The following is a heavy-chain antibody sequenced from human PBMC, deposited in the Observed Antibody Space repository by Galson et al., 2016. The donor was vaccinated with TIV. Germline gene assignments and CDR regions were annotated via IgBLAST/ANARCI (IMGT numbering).Heavy chain of an antibody. CDR1: GFTFSSHA. J-gene: IGHJ4*02. D-gene: IGHD5-12*01. CDR3: AKDTSSGFSGYGYVDY. CDR2: IRGSGAYT. V-gene: IGHV3-23*01. Sequence: SLRLSCAASGFTFSSHAMSWVRQAPGKGLEWVSAIRGSGAYTHYADPVKGRFTLSRDNSKNTLYLQMNSLRAEDTAVYYCAKDTSSGFSGYGYVDYWGQGTLVTVSS.